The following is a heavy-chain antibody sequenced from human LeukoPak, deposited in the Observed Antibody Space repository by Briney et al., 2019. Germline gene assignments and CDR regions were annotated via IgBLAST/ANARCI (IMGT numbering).Heavy chain of an antibody. J-gene: IGHJ4*02. CDR1: GGSISNNSYY. D-gene: IGHD2-21*01. V-gene: IGHV4-39*07. Sequence: SETLSLTCTVSGGSISNNSYYWGWIRQPPGKGLEWIGSIYYSGSTYFNPSLKSRVTISVDTSKNQFSLKLSSVTAADTAVYYCARATGLSPIRPIPLIDYWGQGTLVTVSS. CDR3: ARATGLSPIRPIPLIDY. CDR2: IYYSGST.